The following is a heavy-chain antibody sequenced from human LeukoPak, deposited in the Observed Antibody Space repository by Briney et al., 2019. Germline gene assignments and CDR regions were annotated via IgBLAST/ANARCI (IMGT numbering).Heavy chain of an antibody. J-gene: IGHJ3*02. V-gene: IGHV3-23*01. CDR3: ARERDYYDSSGCCDAFDI. Sequence: GGSLRLSCAASGFTFSSYAMSWVRQAPGKGLEWVSAISGSGGSTYYADSVKGRFTISRDNAKNTLYLQMNSLRAEDTAVYYCARERDYYDSSGCCDAFDIWGQGTMVTVSS. CDR2: ISGSGGST. CDR1: GFTFSSYA. D-gene: IGHD3-22*01.